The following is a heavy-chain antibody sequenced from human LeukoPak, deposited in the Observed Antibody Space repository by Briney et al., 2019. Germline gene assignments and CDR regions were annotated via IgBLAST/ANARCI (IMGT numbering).Heavy chain of an antibody. CDR3: ARHLSYSRYYYYYYMDV. Sequence: SETLSLTCAVYGGSFSGYYWSWIRQPPGKGLEWIGEINHSGSTNCNPSLKSRVTISVDTSKNQFSLKLSSVTAADTAVYYCARHLSYSRYYYYYYMDVWGKGTTVTISS. V-gene: IGHV4-34*01. CDR1: GGSFSGYY. CDR2: INHSGST. D-gene: IGHD2-21*01. J-gene: IGHJ6*03.